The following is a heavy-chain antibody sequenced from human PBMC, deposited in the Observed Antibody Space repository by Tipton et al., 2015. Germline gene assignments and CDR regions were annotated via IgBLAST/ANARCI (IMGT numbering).Heavy chain of an antibody. CDR2: IYYLGGP. CDR3: ERLRYNGHVGQWGMDV. D-gene: IGHD6-19*01. CDR1: GGFISNENYY. V-gene: IGHV4-31*03. J-gene: IGHJ6*02. Sequence: TLSLTCIVSGGFISNENYYWSWIRQLPGKGLEWIGYIYYLGGPDYNPSLKNRVAISVDTSKDQFSLRLSSVTAADTAKYFCERLRYNGHVGQWGMDVWGQGTTVTVSS.